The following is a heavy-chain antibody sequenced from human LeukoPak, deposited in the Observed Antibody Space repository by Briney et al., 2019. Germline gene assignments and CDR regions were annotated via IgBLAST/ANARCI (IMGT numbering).Heavy chain of an antibody. CDR2: INPNSGGT. J-gene: IGHJ5*02. CDR3: ATGDFLSGSYYAFDP. Sequence: ASVKVSCKASGYTFTGYYMHWVRKAPGQGLEWMGGINPNSGGTNYAQKFQGRVTMTRDTSISTAYMELSRLRSDDTAVYYCATGDFLSGSYYAFDPWGQGTLVTVSS. V-gene: IGHV1-2*02. D-gene: IGHD1-26*01. CDR1: GYTFTGYY.